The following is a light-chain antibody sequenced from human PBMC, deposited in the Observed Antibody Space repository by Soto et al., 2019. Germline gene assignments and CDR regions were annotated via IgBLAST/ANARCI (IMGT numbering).Light chain of an antibody. CDR3: QQYAGSPRT. J-gene: IGKJ1*01. CDR1: QSVSSSY. V-gene: IGKV3-20*01. CDR2: GAS. Sequence: EIGLTQSPGTRSLSPGERATLSCMASQSVSSSYLAWYQQKPGQAPRLLIYGASSRATGIPDRFSGSGSGTDFTLTINRVEPEDFAVYFCQQYAGSPRTFGQGTKVDIK.